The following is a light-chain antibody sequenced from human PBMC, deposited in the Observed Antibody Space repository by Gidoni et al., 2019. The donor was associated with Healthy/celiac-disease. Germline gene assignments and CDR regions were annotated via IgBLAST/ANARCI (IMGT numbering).Light chain of an antibody. CDR3: QSYDSSLSVEV. J-gene: IGLJ3*02. Sequence: QSVLTQPPSVSGAPGQRVTISCTGGSSTIGAGYDVHWYQQLPGTAPKLLIYGNSNRPSGVPDRFSGSKSGTSASLAITGLQAEDEADYYCQSYDSSLSVEVFGGGTKLTVL. CDR2: GNS. V-gene: IGLV1-40*01. CDR1: SSTIGAGYD.